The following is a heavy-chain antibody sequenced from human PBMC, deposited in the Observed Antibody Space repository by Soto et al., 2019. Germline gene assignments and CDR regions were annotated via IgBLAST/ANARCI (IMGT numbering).Heavy chain of an antibody. CDR1: GGTFSSYA. Sequence: SVKVSCKASGGTFSSYAISWVRQAPGQGLEWMGGIIPIFGTANYAQKFQGRVTITADESTSTAYMELSSLRSEDTAVYYCARASRIRYFDWLFPQELNWFDPWGQGTLVTVSS. D-gene: IGHD3-9*01. CDR3: ARASRIRYFDWLFPQELNWFDP. CDR2: IIPIFGTA. V-gene: IGHV1-69*13. J-gene: IGHJ5*02.